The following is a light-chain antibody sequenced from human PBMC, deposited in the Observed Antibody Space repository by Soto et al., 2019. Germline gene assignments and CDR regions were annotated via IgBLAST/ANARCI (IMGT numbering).Light chain of an antibody. V-gene: IGLV2-14*01. CDR1: NSDVGGYNY. CDR3: SSYTSISTLYV. J-gene: IGLJ1*01. CDR2: EVS. Sequence: QSVLTQPVSVSGSPGQSINISCTGTNSDVGGYNYVSWYQQHPGKAPELMIYEVSHRPSRVSNRFSGSKSDNTASLTISGLQAEDEADYYCSSYTSISTLYVFGTGTKVTVL.